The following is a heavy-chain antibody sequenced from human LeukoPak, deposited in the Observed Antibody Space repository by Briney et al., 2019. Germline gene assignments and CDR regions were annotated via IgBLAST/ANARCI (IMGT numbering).Heavy chain of an antibody. J-gene: IGHJ4*02. Sequence: GGSLRLSCAASGFTFSTYAMSWVRQAPGKGLEWVSAISGNGGSTYYADSVKGRFTISRDNSKNTLYLQMNSLRAEDTAVYYCAKVSRYDSSGYYYVTGYFDYWGQGTLVTVSS. CDR2: ISGNGGST. CDR3: AKVSRYDSSGYYYVTGYFDY. D-gene: IGHD3-22*01. V-gene: IGHV3-23*01. CDR1: GFTFSTYA.